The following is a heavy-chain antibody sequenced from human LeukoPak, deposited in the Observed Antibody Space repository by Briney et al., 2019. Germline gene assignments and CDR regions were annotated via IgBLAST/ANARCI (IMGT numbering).Heavy chain of an antibody. CDR3: ARGPYYYDSSGYYPFDY. V-gene: IGHV3-30*03. Sequence: PGGSLRLSCAASGFTFSSYGMHWVRQAPGKGLEWVAVISYDGSNKYYADSVKGRFTISRDNSKNTLYLQMNSLRAEDTAVYYCARGPYYYDSSGYYPFDYWGQGTLVTVSS. CDR1: GFTFSSYG. J-gene: IGHJ4*02. CDR2: ISYDGSNK. D-gene: IGHD3-22*01.